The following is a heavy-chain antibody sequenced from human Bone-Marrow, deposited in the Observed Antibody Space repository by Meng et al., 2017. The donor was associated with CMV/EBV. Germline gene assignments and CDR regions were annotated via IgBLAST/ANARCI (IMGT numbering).Heavy chain of an antibody. J-gene: IGHJ4*02. CDR2: ISYDGSNK. CDR3: ARGTLGRDSSSSYY. CDR1: GFTFSSYA. V-gene: IGHV3-30-3*01. Sequence: GGSLRLSCAASGFTFSSYAMHWVRQAPGKGLEWVAVISYDGSNKYYADSVKGRFTISRDNSKNTLYLQMNSLRAEDTAVYYCARGTLGRDSSSSYYWGQGTLVTVYS. D-gene: IGHD6-6*01.